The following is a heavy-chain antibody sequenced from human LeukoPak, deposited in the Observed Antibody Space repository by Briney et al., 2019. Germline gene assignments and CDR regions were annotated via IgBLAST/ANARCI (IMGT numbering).Heavy chain of an antibody. V-gene: IGHV4-4*07. CDR3: AGVFRVWSGPYYYYGMDV. CDR2: IYTSGST. D-gene: IGHD3-3*01. Sequence: SETLSPTCTVSGGSISSYYWSWIRQPAGKGLEWIGRIYTSGSTNYNPSLKSRVTMSVDTSKNQFSLKLSSVTAADTAVYYCAGVFRVWSGPYYYYGMDVWGQGTTVTVSS. CDR1: GGSISSYY. J-gene: IGHJ6*02.